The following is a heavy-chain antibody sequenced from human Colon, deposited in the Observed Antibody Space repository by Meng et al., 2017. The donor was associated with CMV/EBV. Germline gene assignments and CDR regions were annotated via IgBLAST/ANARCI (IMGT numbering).Heavy chain of an antibody. D-gene: IGHD3-10*01. Sequence: QVQLRESGPGRVTPSETLSLTCTVSGASITSYYWSWIRQPAGKGLEWIGRVYISGNTNYNPSLKSRVTMSIDTSKNQLSLNIRSVTAADTAVYYCARDSNLSGLAYWGQGTLVTVSS. V-gene: IGHV4-4*07. CDR3: ARDSNLSGLAY. CDR1: GASITSYY. CDR2: VYISGNT. J-gene: IGHJ4*02.